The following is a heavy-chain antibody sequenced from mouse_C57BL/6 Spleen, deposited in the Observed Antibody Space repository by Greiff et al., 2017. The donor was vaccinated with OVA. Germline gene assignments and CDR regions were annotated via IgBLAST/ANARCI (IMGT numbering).Heavy chain of an antibody. Sequence: QVQLKQPGAELVKPGASVKLSCKASGYTFTSYWMHWVKQRPGRGLEWIGRIDPNSGGTKYNEKFKSKATLTVDKPSSTAYMQLSSLTSEDSAVYYCAREGIYDGYYDFDYWGQGTTLTVSS. CDR1: GYTFTSYW. CDR2: IDPNSGGT. V-gene: IGHV1-72*01. CDR3: AREGIYDGYYDFDY. D-gene: IGHD2-3*01. J-gene: IGHJ2*01.